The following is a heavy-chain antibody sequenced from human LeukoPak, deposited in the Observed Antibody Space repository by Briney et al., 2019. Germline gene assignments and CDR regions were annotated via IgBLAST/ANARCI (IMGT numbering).Heavy chain of an antibody. Sequence: PGGSLRLSGAASGFTVNSNYMIWVRQAPGKGLEWVSLIYSGGSTYNADSVKDRFTISRDNSKNTVYLQMNSLRAEDTAVYYCASRTTVTDADGFDIWGQGTMVTVSS. CDR3: ASRTTVTDADGFDI. D-gene: IGHD4-17*01. CDR1: GFTVNSNY. J-gene: IGHJ3*02. V-gene: IGHV3-66*01. CDR2: IYSGGST.